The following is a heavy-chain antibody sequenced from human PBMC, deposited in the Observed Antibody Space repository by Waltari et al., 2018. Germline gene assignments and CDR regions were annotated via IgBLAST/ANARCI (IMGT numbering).Heavy chain of an antibody. V-gene: IGHV4-4*07. J-gene: IGHJ4*02. CDR1: GGSISRSH. Sequence: QVQLQESGPGLVKPSETLSLPCTVSGGSISRSHWSWIRQPAGKGLEWIGRIYTSGSTNYNPCLKSRVTMSLDTSKNQFSLKLNSVTAADTAVYYCARGSSGYYYGWGQGTLVTVSS. CDR2: IYTSGST. D-gene: IGHD3-22*01. CDR3: ARGSSGYYYG.